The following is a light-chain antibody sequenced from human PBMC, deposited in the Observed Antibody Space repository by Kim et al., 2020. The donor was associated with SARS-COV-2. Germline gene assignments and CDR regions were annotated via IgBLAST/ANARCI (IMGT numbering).Light chain of an antibody. Sequence: QSVLTQPPSASGTPGQRVTISCSGSSSNIGSNYVYWYQQLPGTTPKLLIYRNDQRPSGVPGRFSGSKSGTSASLAISGLQSEDEADYYCAAWDDSLGVVFGGGTKVTVL. CDR3: AAWDDSLGVV. CDR2: RND. V-gene: IGLV1-47*01. CDR1: SSNIGSNY. J-gene: IGLJ3*02.